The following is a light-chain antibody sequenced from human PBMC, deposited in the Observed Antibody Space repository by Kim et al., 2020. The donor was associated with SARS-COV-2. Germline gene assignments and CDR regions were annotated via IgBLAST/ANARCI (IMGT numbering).Light chain of an antibody. Sequence: ASVGERVTITCRASQSISSYLNWDQQKPGKAPKLLIYAASSLQSGVPSRFSGSGSGTDFTLTISSLQPEDFATYYCQQSYSTPQYTFGQGTKLEI. CDR2: AAS. CDR3: QQSYSTPQYT. V-gene: IGKV1-39*01. J-gene: IGKJ2*01. CDR1: QSISSY.